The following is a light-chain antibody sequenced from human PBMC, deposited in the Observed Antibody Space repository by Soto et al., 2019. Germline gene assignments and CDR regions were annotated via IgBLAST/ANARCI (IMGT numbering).Light chain of an antibody. V-gene: IGKV3-11*01. CDR1: QSVSSY. J-gene: IGKJ5*01. CDR2: DAS. CDR3: QQRSNWPSIT. Sequence: EIVLTQSPATLSLSPWEIATLSCRASQSVSSYLAWYQQKPGQAPRLLIYDASNRATGIPARFSGSGSGTDFTLTINSLEPEDFAVYYCQQRSNWPSITFGQGTRLEI.